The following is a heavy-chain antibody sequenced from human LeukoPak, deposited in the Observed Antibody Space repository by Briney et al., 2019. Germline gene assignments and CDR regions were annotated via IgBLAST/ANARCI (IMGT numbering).Heavy chain of an antibody. D-gene: IGHD1-26*01. CDR3: ARDPRGSYDMDFDY. J-gene: IGHJ4*02. CDR2: IYHSGST. CDR1: GGSISSGGYS. V-gene: IGHV4-30-2*01. Sequence: PSETLSLTCAVSGGSISSGGYSWSWIRQPPGKGLEWIGYIYHSGSTYYNPSLKSRVTISVDRSKNQFSLKLSSVTAADTAVYYCARDPRGSYDMDFDYWGQGTLVTVSS.